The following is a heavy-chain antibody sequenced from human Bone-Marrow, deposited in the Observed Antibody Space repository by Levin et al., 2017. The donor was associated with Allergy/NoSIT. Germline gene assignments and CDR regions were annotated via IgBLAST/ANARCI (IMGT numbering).Heavy chain of an antibody. CDR1: GYTFIDYY. CDR3: ARREMAASGGAFDI. D-gene: IGHD5-24*01. J-gene: IGHJ3*02. Sequence: GASVKVSCKASGYTFIDYYLYWVRQAPGQGLEWMGRINPKSGDTIYAQKFQGRVTMTMDTSISAAYMELARLRSDDTAVFYCARREMAASGGAFDIWGQGTMVTVSS. CDR2: INPKSGDT. V-gene: IGHV1-2*06.